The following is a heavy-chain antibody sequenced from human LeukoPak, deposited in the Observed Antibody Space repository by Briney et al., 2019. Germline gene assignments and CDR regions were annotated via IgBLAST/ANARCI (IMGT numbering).Heavy chain of an antibody. V-gene: IGHV3-48*03. CDR1: GFTFSSYE. CDR3: ANAVSPSLNRMVRGVMLSDY. J-gene: IGHJ4*02. Sequence: GGSLRLSCAASGFTFSSYEMNWVRQAPGKGLEWASYISSSGSTIYYADSVKGRFTISRDNSKNTLYLQMNSLRAEDTAVYYCANAVSPSLNRMVRGVMLSDYWGQGTLVTVSS. CDR2: ISSSGSTI. D-gene: IGHD3-10*01.